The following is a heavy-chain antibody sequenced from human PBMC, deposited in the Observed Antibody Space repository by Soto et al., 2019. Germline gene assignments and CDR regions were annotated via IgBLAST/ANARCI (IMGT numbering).Heavy chain of an antibody. CDR1: GFTFSSYG. CDR3: AKGYGDYVAPPFDY. CDR2: ISYDGSNK. J-gene: IGHJ4*02. V-gene: IGHV3-30*18. Sequence: QVQLVESGGGVVQPGRSLRLSCAASGFTFSSYGMHWVRQAPGKGLEWVAVISYDGSNKYYADSVKGRFTISRDNSKNTLYLQMNSLRAEDTAVYYCAKGYGDYVAPPFDYWGQGTLVTVSS. D-gene: IGHD4-17*01.